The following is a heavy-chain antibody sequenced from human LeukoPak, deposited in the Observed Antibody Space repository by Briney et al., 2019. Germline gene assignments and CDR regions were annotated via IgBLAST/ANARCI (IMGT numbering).Heavy chain of an antibody. D-gene: IGHD5-18*01. CDR1: GFTFSNYE. J-gene: IGHJ3*02. CDR3: ARARSSYGYGGAFDI. V-gene: IGHV3-7*01. CDR2: IKQDGSEK. Sequence: PGGSLRLSCAASGFTFSNYEMNWVRQAPGKGLEWVANIKQDGSEKYYVDSVKGRFTISRDNAKNSLYLQMNSLRAEDTAVYYCARARSSYGYGGAFDIWGQGTMVTVSS.